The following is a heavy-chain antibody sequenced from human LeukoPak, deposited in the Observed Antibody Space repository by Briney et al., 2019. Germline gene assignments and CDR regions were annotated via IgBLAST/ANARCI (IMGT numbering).Heavy chain of an antibody. CDR3: ARGTVSGGSPFDY. Sequence: ASVKVSCKASGYTFTNSGISWVRQAPGQGLEWMGWISAYNSDTNYAQNLQGRVTMTTDTPTGTAHMELRSLRSDDTAVYYCARGTVSGGSPFDYWGQGTLVTVSS. D-gene: IGHD6-19*01. CDR1: GYTFTNSG. CDR2: ISAYNSDT. V-gene: IGHV1-18*01. J-gene: IGHJ4*02.